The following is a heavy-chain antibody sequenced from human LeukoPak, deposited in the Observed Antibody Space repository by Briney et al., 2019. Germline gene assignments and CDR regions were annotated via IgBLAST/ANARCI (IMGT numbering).Heavy chain of an antibody. CDR3: ARIGSLNFDY. Sequence: SETLSLTCAVYGGSFSGYYWSWIRQPPGKGLEWIGEINHSGSTNYNPSLKSRVTISVDTSKNQFSLKLSSVTAADTAVYYCARIGSLNFDYWGQGTLVTVFS. CDR1: GGSFSGYY. D-gene: IGHD6-25*01. J-gene: IGHJ4*02. V-gene: IGHV4-34*01. CDR2: INHSGST.